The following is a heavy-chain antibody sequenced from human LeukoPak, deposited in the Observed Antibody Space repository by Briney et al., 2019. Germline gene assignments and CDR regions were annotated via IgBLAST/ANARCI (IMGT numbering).Heavy chain of an antibody. CDR1: GYTFTSYG. J-gene: IGHJ4*02. Sequence: ASVKVSCKASGYTFTSYGISWVRQAPGQGLEWMGWISAYNGKTNYAQKLQGRVTMTTDTSTSTAYMELRSLRSDDTAVYYCARGGVTIFGVVTTIDYWGQGTLVTVSS. CDR3: ARGGVTIFGVVTTIDY. V-gene: IGHV1-18*01. D-gene: IGHD3-3*01. CDR2: ISAYNGKT.